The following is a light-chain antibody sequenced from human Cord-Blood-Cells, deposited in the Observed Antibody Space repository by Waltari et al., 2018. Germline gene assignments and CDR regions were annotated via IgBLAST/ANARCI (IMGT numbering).Light chain of an antibody. CDR3: CSYAGSSTWV. CDR1: SSDVGSYNL. J-gene: IGLJ3*02. V-gene: IGLV2-23*01. CDR2: EGS. Sequence: QSALTQPASVSGSPGQSLTISCTGTSSDVGSYNLVSWDQQHPGKAPKLVFYEGSKPPSGVSNRFSGSKSGNTYCLTISGLQADDAADYYCCSYAGSSTWVVGGGTKLTVL.